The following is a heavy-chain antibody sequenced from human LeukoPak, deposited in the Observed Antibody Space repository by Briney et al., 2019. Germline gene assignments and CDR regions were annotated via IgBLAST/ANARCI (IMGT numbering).Heavy chain of an antibody. CDR1: GFTFSSYA. V-gene: IGHV3-30*04. CDR3: VREVRREGDQFDY. J-gene: IGHJ4*02. Sequence: PGRSLRLSCAASGFTFSSYAMHWVRQAPGKGLEWVAVISYDGSNKYYADSVKGRFTISRDNSKNTLYLQMNSLRAEDTAVYYCVREVRREGDQFDYWGQGTLVTVSS. CDR2: ISYDGSNK. D-gene: IGHD2-21*01.